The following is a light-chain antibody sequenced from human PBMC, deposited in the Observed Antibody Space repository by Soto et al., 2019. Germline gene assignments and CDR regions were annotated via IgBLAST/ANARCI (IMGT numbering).Light chain of an antibody. CDR1: QSVSSSF. CDR3: QQYESSVT. J-gene: IGKJ1*01. CDR2: GAS. Sequence: EIVLTQSPGSLSLSPGEGATLSCRASQSVSSSFFAWYQQKPGQAPSLRIYGASRRATGVPDRFSGSGSGTDFTLSISRLEPEDFAVYYCQQYESSVTFGQGTKVEIK. V-gene: IGKV3-20*01.